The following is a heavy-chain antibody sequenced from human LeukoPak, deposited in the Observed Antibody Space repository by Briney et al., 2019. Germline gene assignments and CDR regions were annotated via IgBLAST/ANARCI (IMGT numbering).Heavy chain of an antibody. D-gene: IGHD1-1*01. V-gene: IGHV5-51*01. Sequence: GESLQISCKCSGYSFTSYWIGWVRQMPGKGLEWMGIICPGDSDTIYSPSFQGQVTISADTSISTAYLQWSSLKASDTAMYYCARIPVGTTEWFDPWGQGTLVTVSS. CDR3: ARIPVGTTEWFDP. CDR1: GYSFTSYW. J-gene: IGHJ5*02. CDR2: ICPGDSDT.